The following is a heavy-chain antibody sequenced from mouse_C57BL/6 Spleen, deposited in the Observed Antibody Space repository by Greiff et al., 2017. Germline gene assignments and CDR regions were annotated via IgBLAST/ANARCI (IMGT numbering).Heavy chain of an antibody. CDR1: GYAFSSSW. Sequence: VQRVESGPELVKPGASVKISCKASGYAFSSSWMNWVKQRPGKGLAWIGRIYPGDGDTNYNGKFKGKATLTADKSSSTAYMQLSSLTSEDSAVYFCERRNYYGSSHWYFDVWGTGTTVTVSS. J-gene: IGHJ1*03. CDR3: ERRNYYGSSHWYFDV. CDR2: IYPGDGDT. V-gene: IGHV1-82*01. D-gene: IGHD1-1*01.